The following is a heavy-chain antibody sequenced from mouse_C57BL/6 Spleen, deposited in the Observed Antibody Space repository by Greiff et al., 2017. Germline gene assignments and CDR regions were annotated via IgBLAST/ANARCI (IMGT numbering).Heavy chain of an antibody. CDR1: GFNIKDYY. CDR3: ARSRLITTDDFDY. Sequence: VQLKESGAELVKPGASVKLSCTASGFNIKDYYMHWVKQRTEQGLEWIGRIDPEDGETKYAPKFQGKATITADTSSNTAYLQLSSLTSEDTAVYYCARSRLITTDDFDYWGQGTTLTVSS. J-gene: IGHJ2*01. V-gene: IGHV14-2*01. CDR2: IDPEDGET. D-gene: IGHD1-1*01.